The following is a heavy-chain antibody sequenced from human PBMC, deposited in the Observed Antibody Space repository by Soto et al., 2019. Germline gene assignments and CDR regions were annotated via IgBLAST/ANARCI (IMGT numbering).Heavy chain of an antibody. V-gene: IGHV1-69*13. D-gene: IGHD3-22*01. J-gene: IGHJ4*02. CDR2: IIPIFGTA. Sequence: ASVKVSCKASGGTFSSYAISWVRQAPGQGLEWMGGIIPIFGTANYAQKFQGRVTITADESTSTAYMELSSLRSEDTAVYYCASVTDYYDSSGYYATSLYFDYWGQGTLVTVSS. CDR1: GGTFSSYA. CDR3: ASVTDYYDSSGYYATSLYFDY.